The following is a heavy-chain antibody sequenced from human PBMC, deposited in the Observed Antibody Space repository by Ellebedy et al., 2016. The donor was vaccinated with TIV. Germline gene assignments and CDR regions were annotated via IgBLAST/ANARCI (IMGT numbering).Heavy chain of an antibody. Sequence: PGGSLRLSCAASGFTFSDNAMTWVRQAPGKGLEWVSAITASGSRHYADSVKGRFTISRDNSKNTVYLQMSRLRAEDTAVYYCGKEILVVVTPALDHWGQGTLVTVSS. V-gene: IGHV3-23*01. CDR2: ITASGSR. CDR1: GFTFSDNA. J-gene: IGHJ4*02. D-gene: IGHD3-22*01. CDR3: GKEILVVVTPALDH.